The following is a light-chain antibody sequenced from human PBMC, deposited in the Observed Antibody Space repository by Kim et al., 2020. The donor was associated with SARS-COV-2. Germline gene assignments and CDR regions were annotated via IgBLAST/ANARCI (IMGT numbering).Light chain of an antibody. V-gene: IGKV2-30*01. Sequence: PASISGRSGKRLVYSEGNINLNWVTQRQGQSPRRLLFTVYNRGSGVSDRISGRGAGTDFTLQISRVEAEDVGVYYCMRGTHGPFTVGPGTKVDIK. CDR2: TVY. CDR3: MRGTHGPFT. J-gene: IGKJ3*01. CDR1: KRLVYSEGNIN.